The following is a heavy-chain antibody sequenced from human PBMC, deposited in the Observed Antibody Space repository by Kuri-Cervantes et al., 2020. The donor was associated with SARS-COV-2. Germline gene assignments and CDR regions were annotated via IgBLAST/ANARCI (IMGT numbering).Heavy chain of an antibody. CDR2: IYTSGST. CDR1: GGSISSHY. CDR3: ARAYYDSSGYYPMGAFDI. Sequence: SETLSLTCTVSGGSISSHYWSWIRQPAGKGLEWIGRIYTSGSTNYNPSLKSRVTMSVDTSKNQFSLKLSSVTAADTAVYYCARAYYDSSGYYPMGAFDIWGQGTMVTVSS. J-gene: IGHJ3*02. V-gene: IGHV4-4*07. D-gene: IGHD3-22*01.